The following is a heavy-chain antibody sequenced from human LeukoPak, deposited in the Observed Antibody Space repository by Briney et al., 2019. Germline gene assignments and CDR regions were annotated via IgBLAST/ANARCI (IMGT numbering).Heavy chain of an antibody. CDR2: ISSSSSYI. CDR3: AKEYSSSSYHFDH. J-gene: IGHJ4*02. D-gene: IGHD6-6*01. V-gene: IGHV3-21*01. CDR1: GFTFSSYS. Sequence: GGSLRLSCAASGFTFSSYSMNWVRQAPGKGLEWVSSISSSSSYIYYADSVKGRFTISRDNAKNSLYLQMNSLRAEDTAVYYCAKEYSSSSYHFDHWGQGTLVTVSS.